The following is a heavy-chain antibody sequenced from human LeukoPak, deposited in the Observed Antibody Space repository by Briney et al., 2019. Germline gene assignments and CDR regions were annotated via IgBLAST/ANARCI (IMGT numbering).Heavy chain of an antibody. CDR1: GGSISSRSYY. V-gene: IGHV4-39*07. CDR2: ISYSGST. Sequence: SETLSLTCTVSGGSISSRSYYWGCIRQPPGKGLEWIGSISYSGSTYYNPSLKSRVTISLDTSKNQFSLKLSSVTAADTAVYYCARYSNYGDYYYYYMDVWGKGTTVTVSS. CDR3: ARYSNYGDYYYYYMDV. D-gene: IGHD4-11*01. J-gene: IGHJ6*03.